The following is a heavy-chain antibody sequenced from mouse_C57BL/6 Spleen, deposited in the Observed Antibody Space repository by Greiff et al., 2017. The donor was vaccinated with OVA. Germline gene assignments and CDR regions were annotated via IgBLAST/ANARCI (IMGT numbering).Heavy chain of an antibody. Sequence: QVQLQQPGAELVKLGASVKLSCKASGYTFTSYWMQWVKQRPGQGLEWIGEIDPSDSYTNYNQKFKGKATLTVDTSSSTAYMQLSSLTSEDSAVYYCASLFYGNYPAWFAYWGQGTLVTVSA. D-gene: IGHD2-1*01. V-gene: IGHV1-50*01. CDR2: IDPSDSYT. CDR1: GYTFTSYW. J-gene: IGHJ3*01. CDR3: ASLFYGNYPAWFAY.